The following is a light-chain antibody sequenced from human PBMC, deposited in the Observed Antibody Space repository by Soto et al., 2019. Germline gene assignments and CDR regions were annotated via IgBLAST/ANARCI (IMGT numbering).Light chain of an antibody. CDR2: ENN. CDR3: GTWDSSLSAHV. Sequence: QSVLTQPLSVSAAPGQKVTISCSGSNSNIGNNYVSWYQQLPGTAPKLLIYENNNRPSEIPDRFSGSKSGTSATLGITGLQTGDEADYYCGTWDSSLSAHVFGTGTKVTVL. CDR1: NSNIGNNY. J-gene: IGLJ1*01. V-gene: IGLV1-51*02.